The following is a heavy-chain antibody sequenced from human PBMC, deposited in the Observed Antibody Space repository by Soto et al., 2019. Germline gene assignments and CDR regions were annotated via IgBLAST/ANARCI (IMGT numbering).Heavy chain of an antibody. J-gene: IGHJ4*02. CDR2: IKNKVDGGAT. CDR1: GFDFTDAW. D-gene: IGHD1-26*01. Sequence: EVQLVESGGGLVKPGGSLRISCAASGFDFTDAWLSWVRQAPGKGPEWVGRIKNKVDGGATDYAAPVKGRFTVSRDDSEKTLYLDMNSLTPEDTGVYYCTTDFQWELHAHDCWGRGALVTVSS. CDR3: TTDFQWELHAHDC. V-gene: IGHV3-15*01.